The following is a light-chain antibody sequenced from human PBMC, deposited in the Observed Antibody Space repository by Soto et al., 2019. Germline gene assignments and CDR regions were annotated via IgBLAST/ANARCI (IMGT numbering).Light chain of an antibody. V-gene: IGKV3-20*01. CDR3: QQYGSSPWT. J-gene: IGKJ1*01. Sequence: DIVLTQSPGNLSLSRGETAALCCTASQTVSNSYVAWYKQTPGQAPRLLIYGASGRATGIPDRFSGTWSRTDFTLIITRLEPEDFAFDYSQQYGSSPWTFGQGAKMDIK. CDR1: QTVSNSY. CDR2: GAS.